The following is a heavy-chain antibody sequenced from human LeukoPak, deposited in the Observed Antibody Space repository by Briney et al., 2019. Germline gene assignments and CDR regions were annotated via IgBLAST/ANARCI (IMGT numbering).Heavy chain of an antibody. J-gene: IGHJ4*02. CDR1: GFTFSSYW. CDR3: ARGGRLYYDFWSGYPNYFDC. Sequence: GGSLRLSCAASGFTFSSYWMSWVRQAPGKGLEWVANIKQDGSEKYYVDSVKGRFTISRDNAKNSLYLQMNSLRAEDTAVYYCARGGRLYYDFWSGYPNYFDCWGQGTLVTVSS. V-gene: IGHV3-7*01. CDR2: IKQDGSEK. D-gene: IGHD3-3*01.